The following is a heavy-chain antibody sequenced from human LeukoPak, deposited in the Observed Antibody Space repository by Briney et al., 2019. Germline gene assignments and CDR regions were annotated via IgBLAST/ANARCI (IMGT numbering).Heavy chain of an antibody. J-gene: IGHJ4*02. CDR2: IIPIFGTA. V-gene: IGHV1-69*06. CDR1: GGTFSSYA. CDR3: ARVDTAMVTFDY. D-gene: IGHD5-18*01. Sequence: ASVKVSCKASGGTFSSYAISWVRQAPGQGLEWMGGIIPIFGTANHAQKFQGRVTITADKSTSTAYMELSSLRSEDTAVYYCARVDTAMVTFDYWGQGTLVTVSS.